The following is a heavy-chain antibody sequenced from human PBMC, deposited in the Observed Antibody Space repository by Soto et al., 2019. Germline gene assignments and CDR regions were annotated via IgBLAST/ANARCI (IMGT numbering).Heavy chain of an antibody. CDR3: ARGIRQKYYDFWSGYYGLNFDY. J-gene: IGHJ4*02. D-gene: IGHD3-3*01. CDR2: INHSGST. Sequence: QVQLQQWGAGLLKPSETLSLTCAVYGGSFSGYYWSWIRQPPGKGLEWIGEINHSGSTNYNPSLKSRVTISVDTSKNQFSLKLSSVTAADTAVYYCARGIRQKYYDFWSGYYGLNFDYWGQGTLVTVSS. V-gene: IGHV4-34*01. CDR1: GGSFSGYY.